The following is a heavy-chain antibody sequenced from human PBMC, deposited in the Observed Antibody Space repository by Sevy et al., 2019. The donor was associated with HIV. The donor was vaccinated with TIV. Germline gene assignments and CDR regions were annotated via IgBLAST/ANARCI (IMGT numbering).Heavy chain of an antibody. J-gene: IGHJ4*02. CDR2: LSFGCGEI. CDR3: ASEGCTKPHDN. D-gene: IGHD2-8*01. Sequence: GGSLRLSCAASGFTFSKDSMSWVRQPPGKGLEWVSTLSFGCGEINYADSVKGRFTISRDNSKSSVYLQLNNLRPEDTAVYYCASEGCTKPHDNWGQGTLVTVSS. V-gene: IGHV3-23*01. CDR1: GFTFSKDS.